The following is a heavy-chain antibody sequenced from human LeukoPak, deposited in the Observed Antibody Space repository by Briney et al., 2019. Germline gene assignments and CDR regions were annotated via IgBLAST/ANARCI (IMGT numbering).Heavy chain of an antibody. CDR2: MNPNSGNT. CDR3: ARTNWLYLEGSAGRNLHYYYYMDV. J-gene: IGHJ6*03. Sequence: ASVKVSCKASGYTFTSYDINWVRQATGQGLEWMGWMNPNSGNTGYAQKFQGRVTITRNTSISTAYMELSSLRSEDTAVYYCARTNWLYLEGSAGRNLHYYYYMDVWGKGTTVTVSS. D-gene: IGHD3-10*01. V-gene: IGHV1-8*03. CDR1: GYTFTSYD.